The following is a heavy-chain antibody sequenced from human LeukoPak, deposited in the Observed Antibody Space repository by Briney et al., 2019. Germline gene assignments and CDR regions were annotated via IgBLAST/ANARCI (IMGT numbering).Heavy chain of an antibody. J-gene: IGHJ3*02. V-gene: IGHV4-59*01. D-gene: IGHD2-21*02. CDR3: ARADLAYCGGDCPTADAFDI. CDR1: GGSISSYY. Sequence: ASETLSFTCTVSGGSISSYYWSWIRQPPGKGLEWIGYIYYSGSTNYNPSLKSRVTISVDTSKNQFSLKLSSVTAADTAVYYRARADLAYCGGDCPTADAFDIWGQGTMVTVSS. CDR2: IYYSGST.